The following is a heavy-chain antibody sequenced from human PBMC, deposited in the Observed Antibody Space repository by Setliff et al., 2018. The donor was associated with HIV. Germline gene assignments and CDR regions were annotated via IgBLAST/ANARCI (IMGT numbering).Heavy chain of an antibody. Sequence: PSETLSLTCNVSGASITSGSYYWAWIRQPPGKGLEWIANIYPSGSIWPSGTSNYNPSLKGRVTISLDMSQNQFSLKLSSVTAADTAVFYCARLTTTYYYDSSAYYHPVWGQGTLVTVSS. J-gene: IGHJ4*02. CDR1: GASITSGSYY. CDR2: IWPSGTS. D-gene: IGHD3-22*01. CDR3: ARLTTTYYYDSSAYYHPV. V-gene: IGHV4-61*05.